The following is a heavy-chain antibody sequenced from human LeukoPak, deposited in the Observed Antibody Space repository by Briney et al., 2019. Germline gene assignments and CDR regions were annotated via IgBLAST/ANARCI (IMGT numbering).Heavy chain of an antibody. D-gene: IGHD3-22*01. J-gene: IGHJ4*02. V-gene: IGHV3-23*01. CDR2: ISGSGGST. Sequence: PGGSLRLSCAASGFTFSNYAMSWVRQAPGKGLEWVSGISGSGGSTYYADSVKGRLTISRDNSKNKMYLQMNSLRAEDTAIYYCARAMMVVSNLWGVFDYWGRGALVTVSS. CDR3: ARAMMVVSNLWGVFDY. CDR1: GFTFSNYA.